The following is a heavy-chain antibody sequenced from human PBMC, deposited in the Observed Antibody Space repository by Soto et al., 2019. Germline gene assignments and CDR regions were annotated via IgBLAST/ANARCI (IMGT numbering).Heavy chain of an antibody. V-gene: IGHV4-34*01. CDR2: INHSGST. J-gene: IGHJ5*02. CDR3: ARGQKGYYDFWSGSMWFDP. D-gene: IGHD3-3*01. Sequence: SETLSLTCAVYGGSFSGYYWSWIRQPPGKGLEWIGEINHSGSTNYNPSLKSRVTISVDTSKNQFSLKLSSVTAADTAVYYCARGQKGYYDFWSGSMWFDPWGQGTLVTVSS. CDR1: GGSFSGYY.